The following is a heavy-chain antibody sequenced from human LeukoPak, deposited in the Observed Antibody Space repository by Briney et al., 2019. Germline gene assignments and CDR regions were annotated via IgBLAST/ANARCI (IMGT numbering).Heavy chain of an antibody. D-gene: IGHD3-10*01. CDR2: IYTSGST. Sequence: SETLSLTCTVSGGSISSYYWGWIRQPAGKGLEWIGRIYTSGSTNYNPSLKSRVTMSVDTSKNQFSLKLSSVTAADTAVYYCARASNYYGSGSRASYYGMDVWGQGTTVTVSS. CDR1: GGSISSYY. V-gene: IGHV4-4*07. CDR3: ARASNYYGSGSRASYYGMDV. J-gene: IGHJ6*02.